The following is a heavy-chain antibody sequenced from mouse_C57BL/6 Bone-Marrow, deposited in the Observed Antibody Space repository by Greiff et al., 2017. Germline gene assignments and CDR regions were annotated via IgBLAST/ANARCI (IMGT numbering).Heavy chain of an antibody. CDR3: ALSYLHY. Sequence: EVQLVESGGGLVKPGGSLKLSCAASGFTFSSYAMSWVRQTPEKRLEWVATISDGGSYTYYPDNVKGRFTISRDNAKNNRYLQMSHLKSEDTAMYYCALSYLHYWGQGTSVTVSS. D-gene: IGHD5-5*01. CDR1: GFTFSSYA. CDR2: ISDGGSYT. V-gene: IGHV5-4*01. J-gene: IGHJ4*01.